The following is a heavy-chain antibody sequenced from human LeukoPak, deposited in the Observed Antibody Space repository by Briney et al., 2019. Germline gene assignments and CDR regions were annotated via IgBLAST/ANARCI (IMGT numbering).Heavy chain of an antibody. CDR2: IYYSGST. J-gene: IGHJ2*01. CDR1: GGSISTYY. D-gene: IGHD4-11*01. CDR3: ARGGNDYSNSYWYFDL. Sequence: PSETLSLTCTVSGGSISTYYWSWTRQPPGKGLEWIGYIYYSGSTNYNPSLGSRVTISLDTSYNQFSLRLSSVTAADTAVYFCARGGNDYSNSYWYFDLWGRGTLVTVSS. V-gene: IGHV4-59*01.